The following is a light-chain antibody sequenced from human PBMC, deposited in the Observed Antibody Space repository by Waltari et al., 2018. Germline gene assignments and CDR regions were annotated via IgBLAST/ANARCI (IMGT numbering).Light chain of an antibody. CDR1: QSVLYSSTNKNY. J-gene: IGKJ2*01. V-gene: IGKV4-1*01. CDR3: QQYYTTPYT. CDR2: WAS. Sequence: DIVMTQSPDSLTVSLGERATIHCTSSQSVLYSSTNKNYLAWYPQKPGQPPKLLIYWASTRESWVPDRFSGSGSGTDFTLTVSSLQAEDVAVYYCQQYYTTPYTFGQGTKLEIK.